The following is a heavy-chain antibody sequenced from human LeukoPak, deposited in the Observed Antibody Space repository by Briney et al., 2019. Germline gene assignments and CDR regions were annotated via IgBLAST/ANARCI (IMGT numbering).Heavy chain of an antibody. J-gene: IGHJ4*02. CDR2: SSSSSSYI. V-gene: IGHV3-21*01. Sequence: GGSLRLSCAASGFTFSSYSMNWVRQAPGKGLEWVSSSSSSSSYIYYADSVKGRFTISRDNAKNSLYLQMNSLRAEDTAVYYCARGGDIVVVVAATPDYWGQGTLVTVSS. D-gene: IGHD2-15*01. CDR1: GFTFSSYS. CDR3: ARGGDIVVVVAATPDY.